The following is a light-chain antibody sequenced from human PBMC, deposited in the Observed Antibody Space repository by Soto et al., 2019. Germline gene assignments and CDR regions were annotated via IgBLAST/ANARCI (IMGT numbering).Light chain of an antibody. Sequence: QSALTQPPSASGSFGQSVTSYCTVASSDIGGYNYVSWYQQHPGKAPKLMIYEVSERPSGVPDRISGSKSGHTASLTVSGLQADEEADYYCSSYSGTSDHFVFGTGTKVPVL. CDR3: SSYSGTSDHFV. V-gene: IGLV2-8*01. J-gene: IGLJ1*01. CDR1: SSDIGGYNY. CDR2: EVS.